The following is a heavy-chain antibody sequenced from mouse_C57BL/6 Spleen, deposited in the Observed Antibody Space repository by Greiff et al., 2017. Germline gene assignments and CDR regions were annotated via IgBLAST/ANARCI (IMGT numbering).Heavy chain of an antibody. D-gene: IGHD1-1*01. CDR2: IDPSDSET. Sequence: VQLQQPGAELVRPGSSVKLSCKASGYTFTSYWMHWVKQRPIQGLEWIGNIDPSDSETHYNQKFKDKATLTVDKSSSTAYMQLSSLTSEDSAVYYCARGITTVGFDYWGQGTTLTVSS. V-gene: IGHV1-52*01. J-gene: IGHJ2*01. CDR1: GYTFTSYW. CDR3: ARGITTVGFDY.